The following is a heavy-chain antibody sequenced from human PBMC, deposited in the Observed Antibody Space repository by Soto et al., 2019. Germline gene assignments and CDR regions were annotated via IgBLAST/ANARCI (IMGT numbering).Heavy chain of an antibody. J-gene: IGHJ3*02. CDR1: GYTFTGYY. CDR3: ATAILYGYSSSWRAFDI. Sequence: ASVKVSCKASGYTFTGYYMHWVRQAPGQGLEWMGWINPNSGGTNYAQKFQGWVTMTMDTSISPAYMGLGRLRSDDTAVYYCATAILYGYSSSWRAFDIWGQGTMVTVSS. V-gene: IGHV1-2*04. D-gene: IGHD6-13*01. CDR2: INPNSGGT.